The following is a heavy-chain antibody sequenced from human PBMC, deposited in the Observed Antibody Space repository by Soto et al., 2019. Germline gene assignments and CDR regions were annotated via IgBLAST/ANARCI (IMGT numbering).Heavy chain of an antibody. CDR2: IYYSGST. J-gene: IGHJ6*02. D-gene: IGHD2-15*01. CDR1: GGSVSSGSHY. CDR3: ARGYCSGGSCYHYYYGMDV. V-gene: IGHV4-61*01. Sequence: SETLSLTCTVSGGSVSSGSHYWSWIRQPPGKGLEWIGYIYYSGSTNYNPSLKSRVTISVDTSKNQFSLKLSSVTAADTAVYYCARGYCSGGSCYHYYYGMDVWGQGTTVTVSS.